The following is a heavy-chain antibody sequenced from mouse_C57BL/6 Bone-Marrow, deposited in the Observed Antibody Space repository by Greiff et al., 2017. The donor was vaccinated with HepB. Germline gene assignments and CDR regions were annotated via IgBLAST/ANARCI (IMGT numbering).Heavy chain of an antibody. CDR2: IHPNSGST. Sequence: QVQLQQPGAELVKPGASVKLSCKASGYTFTSYWMHWVKQRPGRGLEWIGMIHPNSGSTNYDEKFKSKATLTVDKSSSTAYMQLSSLTSEDSAVYYCARGVVPHYYAMDYWGQGTSVTVSS. J-gene: IGHJ4*01. V-gene: IGHV1-64*01. CDR3: ARGVVPHYYAMDY. D-gene: IGHD1-1*01. CDR1: GYTFTSYW.